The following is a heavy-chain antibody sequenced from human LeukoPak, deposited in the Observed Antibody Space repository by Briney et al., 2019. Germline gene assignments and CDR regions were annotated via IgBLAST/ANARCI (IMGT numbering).Heavy chain of an antibody. J-gene: IGHJ4*02. V-gene: IGHV1-69*05. CDR2: IIPIFSTA. CDR1: GGTFSSYA. Sequence: SVKVSCKASGGTFSSYAISWVRQAPGQGLEWMGGIIPIFSTANYAQKFQGRVTITTDESTSTAYMELSSLRSEDTAVYYCARGGHDILTGYYFPLDYWGQGTLVTVSS. CDR3: ARGGHDILTGYYFPLDY. D-gene: IGHD3-9*01.